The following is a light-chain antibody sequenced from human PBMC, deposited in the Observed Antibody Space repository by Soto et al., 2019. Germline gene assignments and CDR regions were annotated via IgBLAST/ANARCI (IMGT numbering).Light chain of an antibody. Sequence: EIVLTQSPGTLSLSPGERATLSCRASQSISSSYLGWYQQKVGQAPRLLIYGASSRATGIPDRFSGSGSGRDFTLTISRLEPEDFAVYYCQQYGSSPLYTFGQGTKLEIK. V-gene: IGKV3-20*01. CDR1: QSISSSY. CDR3: QQYGSSPLYT. J-gene: IGKJ2*01. CDR2: GAS.